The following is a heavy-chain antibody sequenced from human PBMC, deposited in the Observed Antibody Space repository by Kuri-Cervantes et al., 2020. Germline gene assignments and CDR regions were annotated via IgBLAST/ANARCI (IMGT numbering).Heavy chain of an antibody. CDR2: ISYDGSNK. D-gene: IGHD6-13*01. CDR1: GFTFSSYA. J-gene: IGHJ6*02. Sequence: GESLKISGAASGFTFSSYAMHWVRQAPGKGLEWVAVISYDGSNKYYADSVKGRFTISRDNSKNTLYLQMDSLRAEDTAVYYCARDGGSSSWYSLDGGMDVWGQGTTVTVSS. CDR3: ARDGGSSSWYSLDGGMDV. V-gene: IGHV3-30-3*01.